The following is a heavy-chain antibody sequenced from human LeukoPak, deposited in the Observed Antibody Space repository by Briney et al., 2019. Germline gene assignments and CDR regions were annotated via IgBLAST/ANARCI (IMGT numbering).Heavy chain of an antibody. CDR3: ARRYSSSSYYYYYIDV. V-gene: IGHV1-8*01. CDR1: GYTFTSYE. J-gene: IGHJ6*03. Sequence: GASVKVSCKASGYTFTSYEINWVRQAIGQGLEWMGWMNPNSGDTDYAQKFQGRVTMTRNTSISTAYMELNSLRSEDTAVYYCARRYSSSSYYYYYIDVWGKGTTVTVSS. D-gene: IGHD6-6*01. CDR2: MNPNSGDT.